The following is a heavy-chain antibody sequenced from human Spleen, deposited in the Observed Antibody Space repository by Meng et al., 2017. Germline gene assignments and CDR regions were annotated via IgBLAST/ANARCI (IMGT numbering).Heavy chain of an antibody. V-gene: IGHV1-2*05. D-gene: IGHD3-9*01. CDR2: INPTTLNT. CDR1: GYTFTAYY. Sequence: ASVKVSCKASGYTFTAYYIHWVRQAPGQGLEWMGRINPTTLNTNYAQKFQGRVTMTRDTSISTAYMELNSLRSDDTGVYYCTWDDKAVSDYWGQGTLVTVSS. J-gene: IGHJ4*02. CDR3: TWDDKAVSDY.